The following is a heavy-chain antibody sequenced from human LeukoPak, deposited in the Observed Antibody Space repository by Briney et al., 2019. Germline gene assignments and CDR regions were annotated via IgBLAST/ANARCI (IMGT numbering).Heavy chain of an antibody. J-gene: IGHJ4*02. CDR2: MNPNSGNT. CDR1: GYTFTSYD. Sequence: ASVKVSCKASGYTFTSYDINWVRQATGRGLEWMGWMNPNSGNTGYAQKFQGRVTMTRNTSISTAYMELSSLRSEDTAVYYCARGWRLKSFQRDDYWGQGTLVTVSS. CDR3: ARGWRLKSFQRDDY. D-gene: IGHD3-16*02. V-gene: IGHV1-8*01.